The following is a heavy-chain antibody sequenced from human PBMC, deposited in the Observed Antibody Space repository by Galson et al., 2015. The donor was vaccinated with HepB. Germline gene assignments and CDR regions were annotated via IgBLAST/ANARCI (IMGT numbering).Heavy chain of an antibody. J-gene: IGHJ4*02. Sequence: SLRLSCAASGFTFSNYAMNWVRQAPGKGLEWVSYISSSSSTIYYADSVKGRFTISRDNAKNSLYLQMNSLRAEDTAVYYCARGTQLLAFDYWGQGTLVTVSS. CDR3: ARGTQLLAFDY. CDR1: GFTFSNYA. D-gene: IGHD2-2*01. V-gene: IGHV3-48*01. CDR2: ISSSSSTI.